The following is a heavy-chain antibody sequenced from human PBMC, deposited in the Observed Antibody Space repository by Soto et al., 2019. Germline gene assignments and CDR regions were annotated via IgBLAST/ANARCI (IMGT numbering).Heavy chain of an antibody. V-gene: IGHV1-69*13. CDR1: GGTFSSYA. CDR2: IIPIFGTA. CDR3: AIIAAADDYYYYGMDV. J-gene: IGHJ6*02. Sequence: GASVKVSCKASGGTFSSYAISWVRQAPGQGLEWMGGIIPIFGTANYAQKFQGRVTITADESTSTAYMELSSLRSEGTAVYYCAIIAAADDYYYYGMDVWGQGTTVTVSS. D-gene: IGHD6-13*01.